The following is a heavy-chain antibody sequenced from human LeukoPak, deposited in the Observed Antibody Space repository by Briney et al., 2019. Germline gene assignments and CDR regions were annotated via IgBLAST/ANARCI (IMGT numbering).Heavy chain of an antibody. Sequence: SVKVSCKASGGTFSSYAISWVRQAPGQGLEWMGRIIPILGIANYAQKFQGRVTITADKSTSTAYMELSSLRSEDTAVYYCARVXSDKYSSGWYPNWFDPWGQGTLVTVSS. D-gene: IGHD6-19*01. J-gene: IGHJ5*02. CDR1: GGTFSSYA. V-gene: IGHV1-69*04. CDR3: ARVXSDKYSSGWYPNWFDP. CDR2: IIPILGIA.